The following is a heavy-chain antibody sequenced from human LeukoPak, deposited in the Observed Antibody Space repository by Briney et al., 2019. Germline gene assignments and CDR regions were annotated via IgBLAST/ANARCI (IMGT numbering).Heavy chain of an antibody. V-gene: IGHV3-30-3*01. Sequence: PGGSLRLSCAASGFTFSSYAMHWVRQAPGKGLEWVAVISYDGSNKYYADSVKGRFTISRDNAKNSLYLQMNSLRAEDTAVYYCARTEGRVTAKPFQHWGQGTLVTVSS. CDR1: GFTFSSYA. CDR2: ISYDGSNK. CDR3: ARTEGRVTAKPFQH. J-gene: IGHJ1*01. D-gene: IGHD2-21*02.